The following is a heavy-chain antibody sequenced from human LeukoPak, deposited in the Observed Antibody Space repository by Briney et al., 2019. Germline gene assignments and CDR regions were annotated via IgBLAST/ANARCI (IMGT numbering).Heavy chain of an antibody. J-gene: IGHJ4*02. CDR1: GYTFTGYY. CDR2: INPNSGGT. D-gene: IGHD3-9*01. V-gene: IGHV1-2*02. CDR3: AGVLRYFDWYFDY. Sequence: ASVKVSCKASGYTFTGYYMHWVRQAPGQGLEWMGWINPNSGGTNYAQKLQGRVTMTTDTSTSTAYMELRSLRSDDTAVYYCAGVLRYFDWYFDYWGQGTLVTVSS.